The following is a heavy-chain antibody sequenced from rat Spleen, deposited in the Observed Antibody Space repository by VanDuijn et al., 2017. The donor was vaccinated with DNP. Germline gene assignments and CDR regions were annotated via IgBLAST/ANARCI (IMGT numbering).Heavy chain of an antibody. CDR3: AKVRTTGIPGFAY. V-gene: IGHV5-22*01. Sequence: EVQLVESGGGLVQPGRSLKLSCAASGFTFSDYYMAWVRQAPTKGLEWVAYIGSDGYAPYYGDSVKGRFTISRDNAKSTLYLKMNSLRSEDTATYYCAKVRTTGIPGFAYWGQGTLVTVSS. D-gene: IGHD1-9*01. J-gene: IGHJ3*01. CDR1: GFTFSDYY. CDR2: IGSDGYAP.